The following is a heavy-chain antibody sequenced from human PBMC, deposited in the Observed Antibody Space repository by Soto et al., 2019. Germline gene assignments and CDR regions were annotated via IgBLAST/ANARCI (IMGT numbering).Heavy chain of an antibody. CDR2: INHSGKI. V-gene: IGHV4-34*01. D-gene: IGHD3-16*01. CDR1: GGSPNAYY. CDR3: ATSYNLFHSYYEN. Sequence: SETLSLTCEVYGGSPNAYYWTWIRQSPGKGLEWIGEINHSGKIHYNPSLESRLSISADTSKRQFSLTLTSVTAADAAMYYCATSYNLFHSYYENWGQGTVVTSPQ. J-gene: IGHJ4*02.